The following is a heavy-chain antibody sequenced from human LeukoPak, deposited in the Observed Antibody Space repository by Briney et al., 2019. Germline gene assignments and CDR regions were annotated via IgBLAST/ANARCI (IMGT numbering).Heavy chain of an antibody. CDR2: IYSGGST. CDR3: ARAVYYDSSGYYYVFGY. CDR1: GFTVSSNY. J-gene: IGHJ4*02. Sequence: GGSLRLSCAASGFTVSSNYMSWVRQAPGKGLEWVSVIYSGGSTYYADSVKGRFTISRDNSKNTLYLQMNSLRAEDTAVYYCARAVYYDSSGYYYVFGYWGQGTLVTVSS. D-gene: IGHD3-22*01. V-gene: IGHV3-66*01.